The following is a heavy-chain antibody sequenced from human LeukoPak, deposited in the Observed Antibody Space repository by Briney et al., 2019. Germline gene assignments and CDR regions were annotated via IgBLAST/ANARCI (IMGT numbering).Heavy chain of an antibody. CDR3: AKSRKALQWVAAAGFDP. CDR2: ISGSGGST. CDR1: GFTFSSYG. D-gene: IGHD6-13*01. V-gene: IGHV3-23*01. Sequence: GGSLRLSCAAPGFTFSSYGMSSVHQAPGKGLEWVSAISGSGGSTYYADSVKGRFTISSDKSKDTLYLQMNSMRAEDKAVYFCAKSRKALQWVAAAGFDPWGQGTLVTVSS. J-gene: IGHJ5*02.